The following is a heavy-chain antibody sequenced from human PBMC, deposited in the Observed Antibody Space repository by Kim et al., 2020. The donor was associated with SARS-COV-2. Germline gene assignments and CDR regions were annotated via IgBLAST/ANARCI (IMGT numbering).Heavy chain of an antibody. D-gene: IGHD6-19*01. Sequence: GGSLRLSCAASGFTFSSYAMHWVRQAPGKGLEWVAVISYDGSNKYYADSVKGRFTISRDNSKNTLYLQMNSLRAEDTAVYYCARGRSSSGYSSGWYIDYWGQGTLVTVSS. J-gene: IGHJ4*02. CDR3: ARGRSSSGYSSGWYIDY. CDR1: GFTFSSYA. V-gene: IGHV3-30-3*01. CDR2: ISYDGSNK.